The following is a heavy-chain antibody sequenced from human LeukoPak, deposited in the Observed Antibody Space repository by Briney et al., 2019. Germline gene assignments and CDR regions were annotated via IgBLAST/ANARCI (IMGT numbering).Heavy chain of an antibody. CDR2: IITILGIA. V-gene: IGHV1-69*04. CDR3: ARDKVDTAMVNVPTHFDY. CDR1: GGSFSSYA. J-gene: IGHJ4*02. Sequence: GASVKASCKASGGSFSSYAISWVRQAPGQGLEWMGRIITILGIANHAQKFQGRVTITADKSTSTAYMELSSLRAEDTAVYYCARDKVDTAMVNVPTHFDYGGQGTRVTVSS. D-gene: IGHD5-18*01.